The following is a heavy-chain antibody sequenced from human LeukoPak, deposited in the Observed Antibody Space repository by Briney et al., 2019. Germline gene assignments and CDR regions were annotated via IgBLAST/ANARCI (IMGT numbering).Heavy chain of an antibody. D-gene: IGHD3-3*01. CDR2: IYYSGST. CDR3: ARVAIFGVVRRSFDP. V-gene: IGHV4-39*07. CDR1: GGSISSSSYY. Sequence: SETLSLTCTVSGGSISSSSYYWGWIRQPPGKGLEWIGSIYYSGSTYYNPSLKSRVTISVDTSKNQFSLKLSSVTAADTAVYYCARVAIFGVVRRSFDPWGQGTLVTVSS. J-gene: IGHJ5*02.